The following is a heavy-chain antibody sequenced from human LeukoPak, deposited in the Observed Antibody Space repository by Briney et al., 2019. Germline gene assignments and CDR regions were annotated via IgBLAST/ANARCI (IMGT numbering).Heavy chain of an antibody. CDR1: GFTFSSYS. CDR3: AKTPITIFEGVPA. D-gene: IGHD3-3*01. Sequence: GGSLRLSCAASGFTFSSYSMNWVRQAPGKGLEWVSSISTGSQYIYYADSVKGRFTISRDNTKNSLYLQMNSLRAEDTAVYYCAKTPITIFEGVPAWGQGILVTVSS. CDR2: ISTGSQYI. J-gene: IGHJ4*02. V-gene: IGHV3-21*04.